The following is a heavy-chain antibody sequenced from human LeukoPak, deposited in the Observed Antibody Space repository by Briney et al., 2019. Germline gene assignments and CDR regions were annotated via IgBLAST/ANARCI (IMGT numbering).Heavy chain of an antibody. D-gene: IGHD3-22*01. CDR1: GGTFISYA. CDR3: ARGRYYYDSSGYYRPPHFFDY. V-gene: IGHV1-69*05. Sequence: GASVKVSCKASGGTFISYAISWVRQAPGQGLEWMGGIIPIFGTANYAQKFQGRVTITTDESTSTAYMELSSLRSEDTAVYYCARGRYYYDSSGYYRPPHFFDYWGQGTLVTASS. J-gene: IGHJ4*02. CDR2: IIPIFGTA.